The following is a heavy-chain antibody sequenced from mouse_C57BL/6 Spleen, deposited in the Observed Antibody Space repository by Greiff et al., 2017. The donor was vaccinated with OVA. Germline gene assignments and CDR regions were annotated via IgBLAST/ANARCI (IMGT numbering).Heavy chain of an antibody. CDR3: ARAWADGSGWCAY. J-gene: IGHJ3*01. CDR2: IDPEDGET. D-gene: IGHD2-3*01. V-gene: IGHV14-2*01. CDR1: GFNIKDYY. Sequence: VQLKESGAELVKPGASVKLSCTASGFNIKDYYLHWVKQRTEQGLEWIGRIDPEDGETKYAPKFQGKATITADPSSNTAYLQLSSLTSEDTAVYYCARAWADGSGWCAYWGQGTLVTVSA.